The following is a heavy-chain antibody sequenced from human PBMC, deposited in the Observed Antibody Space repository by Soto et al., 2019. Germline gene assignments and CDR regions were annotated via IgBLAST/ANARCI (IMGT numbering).Heavy chain of an antibody. CDR2: INPSGGST. CDR3: ARENVVVPAAMSYYGMDV. J-gene: IGHJ6*02. CDR1: GYTFTSYY. Sequence: ASVKVSCKASGYTFTSYYMHWVRQAPGQGLEWMGIINPSGGSTSYAQKFQGRVTMTRDTSTSTVYMELSSLRSEDTAAYYCARENVVVPAAMSYYGMDVWGQGTTVTV. V-gene: IGHV1-46*01. D-gene: IGHD2-2*01.